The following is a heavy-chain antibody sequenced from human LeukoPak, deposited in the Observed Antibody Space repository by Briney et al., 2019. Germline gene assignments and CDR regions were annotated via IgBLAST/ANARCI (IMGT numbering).Heavy chain of an antibody. CDR3: ARDGEVGVGRWFDP. Sequence: GGSLRLSCTASGFTFSGHWIHWVRQAPGMGLVWVSSISSSSSYLYYADSVKGRFTFSRDNAKNSLSLQMNSLRAEDTAVYYCARDGEVGVGRWFDPWGQGTLVTVSS. J-gene: IGHJ5*02. CDR1: GFTFSGHW. V-gene: IGHV3-21*01. D-gene: IGHD1-26*01. CDR2: ISSSSSYL.